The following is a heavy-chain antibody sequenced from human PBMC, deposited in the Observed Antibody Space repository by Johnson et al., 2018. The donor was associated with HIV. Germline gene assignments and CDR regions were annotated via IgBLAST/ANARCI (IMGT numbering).Heavy chain of an antibody. CDR1: GFTFSSYA. D-gene: IGHD6-13*01. CDR2: ISSNVGST. V-gene: IGHV3-64*01. J-gene: IGHJ3*02. CDR3: ASLSSSLFGAFDI. Sequence: VQLVESGGGLVQPGGSLRLSCAASGFTFSSYAMHWVRQAPGKGLEYVSAISSNVGSTYYANSVKGRFTISRDNSKNTLYLQMGSLRAEDTAVYYCASLSSSLFGAFDIWGQGTMVTVSS.